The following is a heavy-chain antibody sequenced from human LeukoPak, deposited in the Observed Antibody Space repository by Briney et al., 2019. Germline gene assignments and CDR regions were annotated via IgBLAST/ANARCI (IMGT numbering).Heavy chain of an antibody. D-gene: IGHD2-2*01. Sequence: PSETLSLTCTVSGGSISSSSYYWDWIRQPPGKGLEWIGTIYYSGTTYYNPSLKSRVTISVDTSRNQFSLRLSSVTAADTAVYYCARGGFDAGIDCWGQGTLVTVSS. J-gene: IGHJ4*02. V-gene: IGHV4-39*07. CDR1: GGSISSSSYY. CDR2: IYYSGTT. CDR3: ARGGFDAGIDC.